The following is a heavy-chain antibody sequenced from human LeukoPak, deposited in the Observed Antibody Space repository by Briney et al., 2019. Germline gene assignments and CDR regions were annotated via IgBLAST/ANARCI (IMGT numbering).Heavy chain of an antibody. CDR3: TRAGDDYVWEDFDY. CDR2: IRSKANSYAT. J-gene: IGHJ4*02. CDR1: GFTFSGSA. V-gene: IGHV3-73*01. D-gene: IGHD3-16*01. Sequence: GGSLRLSCAASGFTFSGSAMHWVRQASGKGPEWVGRIRSKANSYATAYAASVKGRFTISRDDSKNTAYLQMNSLKTEDTAVYYCTRAGDDYVWEDFDYWGQGALVTVSS.